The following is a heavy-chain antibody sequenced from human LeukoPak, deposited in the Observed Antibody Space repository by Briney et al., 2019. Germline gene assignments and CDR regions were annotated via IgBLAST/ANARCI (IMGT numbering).Heavy chain of an antibody. Sequence: ASVKVSCKASGYTFTGYYMHWGRQAPGQGLEWRGWINPNSGGTNYAQKFQGRVTMTRDTSISTAYMELSRLRSDDTAVYYCARDQGQQLVTYYFDYWGQGTLVTVSS. D-gene: IGHD6-13*01. CDR2: INPNSGGT. J-gene: IGHJ4*02. V-gene: IGHV1-2*02. CDR3: ARDQGQQLVTYYFDY. CDR1: GYTFTGYY.